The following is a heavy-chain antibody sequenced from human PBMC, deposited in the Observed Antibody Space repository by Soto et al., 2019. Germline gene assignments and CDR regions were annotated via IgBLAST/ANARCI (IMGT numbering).Heavy chain of an antibody. V-gene: IGHV3-30*03. Sequence: QVQLVESGGGVVQPGRSLRLSCAASGFPFSSYGMHWVREAPGKGLEWVAVISYDGSNKYYADSVKGRFTISRYNSASTLYLQMNSLSPEVTALYYCVGGQYYFDYRGQGTLVTVSP. CDR3: VGGQYYFDY. J-gene: IGHJ4*02. CDR1: GFPFSSYG. D-gene: IGHD3-10*01. CDR2: ISYDGSNK.